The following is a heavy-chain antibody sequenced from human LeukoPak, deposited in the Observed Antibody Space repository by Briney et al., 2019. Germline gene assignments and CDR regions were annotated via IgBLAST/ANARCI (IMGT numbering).Heavy chain of an antibody. CDR1: GGSFSGYY. CDR3: ARGYYYEISCYSYYYYYGMDV. CDR2: INHSGST. J-gene: IGHJ6*01. Sequence: SETLSLTCAVYGGSFSGYYWSWIRQPPGKGLEWIGEINHSGSTNYNPSLKSRVTISVDTSRNQFSLKLSSVTAADTAVYYCARGYYYEISCYSYYYYYGMDVLRQGTTATVSS. D-gene: IGHD3-22*01. V-gene: IGHV4-34*01.